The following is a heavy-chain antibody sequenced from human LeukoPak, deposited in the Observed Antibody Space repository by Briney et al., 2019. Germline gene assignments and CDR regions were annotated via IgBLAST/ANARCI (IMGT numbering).Heavy chain of an antibody. V-gene: IGHV4-34*01. J-gene: IGHJ4*02. D-gene: IGHD4-11*01. CDR3: ARGRLPFYYFDY. Sequence: SETLSLTCGVDGGPFSGYYWSWIRQPPEKGLEWIGEIYHSGSTKYNPSLKSRVTMSVDTSKKQFSLKVSSVTAADTAVYYCARGRLPFYYFDYWGQGALVTVSS. CDR2: IYHSGST. CDR1: GGPFSGYY.